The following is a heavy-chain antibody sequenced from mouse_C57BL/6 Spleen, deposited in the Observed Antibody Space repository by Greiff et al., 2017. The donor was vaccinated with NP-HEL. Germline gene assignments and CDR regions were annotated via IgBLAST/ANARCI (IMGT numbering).Heavy chain of an antibody. CDR3: ARGGLRTGYYAMDY. CDR2: IHPNSGST. D-gene: IGHD2-2*01. CDR1: GYTFTSYW. Sequence: QVQLQQPGAELVKPGASVKLSCKASGYTFTSYWMHWVKQRPGQGLEWIGKIHPNSGSTNYNEKFKSKATLTVDKSSSTDYMQLSSLTSEDSAVYYCARGGLRTGYYAMDYWGQGTSVTVSS. V-gene: IGHV1-64*01. J-gene: IGHJ4*01.